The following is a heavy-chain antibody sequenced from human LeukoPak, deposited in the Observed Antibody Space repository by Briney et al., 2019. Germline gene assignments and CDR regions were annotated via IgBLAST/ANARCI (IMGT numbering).Heavy chain of an antibody. D-gene: IGHD1-26*01. CDR2: ISISSSYI. Sequence: GGSLRLSCAASGFTFSSYSMNWVRQAPGKGLEWVSSISISSSYIYYADSVKGRFTISRDNAKNSLYLQMNSLRAEDTAVYYCAGVPTLGRGSRPRAFDIWGQGTMVTVSS. CDR3: AGVPTLGRGSRPRAFDI. CDR1: GFTFSSYS. V-gene: IGHV3-21*01. J-gene: IGHJ3*02.